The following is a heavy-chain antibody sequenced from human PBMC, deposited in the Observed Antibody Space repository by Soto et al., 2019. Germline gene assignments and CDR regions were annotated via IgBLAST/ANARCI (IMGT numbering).Heavy chain of an antibody. CDR3: ARDWTTVTNNWFDP. CDR1: GGSISSCY. CDR2: IYTSGST. D-gene: IGHD4-17*01. J-gene: IGHJ5*02. V-gene: IGHV4-4*07. Sequence: PSETLSLTCTVSGGSISSCYWSWIRQPAGKGLEWIGRIYTSGSTNYNPSLKSRVTMSVDTSKNQFSLKLSSVTAADTAVYYCARDWTTVTNNWFDPWGQGTLVTVSS.